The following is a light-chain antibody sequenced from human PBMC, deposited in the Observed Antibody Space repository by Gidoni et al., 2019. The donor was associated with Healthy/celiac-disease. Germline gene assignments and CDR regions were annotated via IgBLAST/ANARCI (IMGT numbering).Light chain of an antibody. CDR2: EVS. CDR3: SSYTSSSTLV. J-gene: IGLJ3*02. Sequence: QSALTQTASVSGSPGQSITISCTGTISDVGGYNYVSWYQQHPGKVPKLMSYEVSNRPSGVSNRFSGSKSGNTASLTISGLQADDEADYYCSSYTSSSTLVFGGGTKLTVL. V-gene: IGLV2-14*01. CDR1: ISDVGGYNY.